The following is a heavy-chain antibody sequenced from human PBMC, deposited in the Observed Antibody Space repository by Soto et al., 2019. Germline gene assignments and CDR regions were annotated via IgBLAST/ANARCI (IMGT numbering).Heavy chain of an antibody. CDR3: ARGRDSSGYYPWFDP. CDR1: GFTFSSYG. V-gene: IGHV3-33*01. D-gene: IGHD3-22*01. Sequence: QVQLVESGGGVVQPGRSLRLSCAASGFTFSSYGMHWVRQAPGKGLEWVAVIWYYGSNKYYADSVKGRFTISRDNSKNTLYLQMNSLRAEDTAVYYCARGRDSSGYYPWFDPWGQGTLVTVSS. J-gene: IGHJ5*02. CDR2: IWYYGSNK.